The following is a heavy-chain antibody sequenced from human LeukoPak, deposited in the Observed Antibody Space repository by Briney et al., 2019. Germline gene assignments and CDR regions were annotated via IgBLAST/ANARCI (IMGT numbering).Heavy chain of an antibody. D-gene: IGHD4-23*01. CDR3: ARDLGGNKDY. V-gene: IGHV4-34*01. CDR2: IYYSGST. J-gene: IGHJ4*02. Sequence: SETLSLTCAVYGGSFSGYYWSWIRQPPGKGLEWIGSIYYSGSTYYNPSLKSRVTISVDTSKNQFSLKLSSVTAADTAVYYCARDLGGNKDYWGQGTLVTVSS. CDR1: GGSFSGYY.